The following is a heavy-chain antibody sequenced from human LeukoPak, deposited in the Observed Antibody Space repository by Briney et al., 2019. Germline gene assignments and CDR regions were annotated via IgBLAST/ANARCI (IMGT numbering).Heavy chain of an antibody. J-gene: IGHJ2*01. Sequence: SEILSLTCTVFGDSLSGYYWSWIRQPPGKGLEWIGYIYYSGSTNYNPSLKSRVTISVDTSKNQFSLKLSSVTAADTAVYYCARDGGYSSGWYQTFDWYFDLWGRGTLVTVSS. CDR1: GDSLSGYY. CDR3: ARDGGYSSGWYQTFDWYFDL. V-gene: IGHV4-59*01. D-gene: IGHD6-19*01. CDR2: IYYSGST.